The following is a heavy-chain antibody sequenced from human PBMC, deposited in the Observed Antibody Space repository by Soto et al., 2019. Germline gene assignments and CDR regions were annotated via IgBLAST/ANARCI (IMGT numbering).Heavy chain of an antibody. CDR3: AAGEASSRNLAPHYLDF. J-gene: IGHJ4*02. V-gene: IGHV4-59*01. CDR2: IHYSGTT. D-gene: IGHD6-13*01. Sequence: SENLYLTCTVYGGSLRNYFWTWVRQPPGKGLEWIGYIHYSGTTSFFPSYNPSLRSRVTISEDTSKNQFSLKLLSVTTADTAVYFCAAGEASSRNLAPHYLDFWGQGTLVTVS. CDR1: GGSLRNYF.